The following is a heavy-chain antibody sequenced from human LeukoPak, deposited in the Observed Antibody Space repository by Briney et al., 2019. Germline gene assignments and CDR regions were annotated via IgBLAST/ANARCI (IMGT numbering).Heavy chain of an antibody. J-gene: IGHJ5*02. D-gene: IGHD3-3*01. CDR3: ARAPSYDFWSGYYWGWFDP. CDR1: GGTFSSYA. Sequence: SVKVSCKASGGTFSSYAISWVRQAPGQGLEWMGGIIPIFGTANYAQKFQGRVTIATDESTSTAYMELSSLRSEDTAVYYCARAPSYDFWSGYYWGWFDPWGQGTLVTVSS. CDR2: IIPIFGTA. V-gene: IGHV1-69*05.